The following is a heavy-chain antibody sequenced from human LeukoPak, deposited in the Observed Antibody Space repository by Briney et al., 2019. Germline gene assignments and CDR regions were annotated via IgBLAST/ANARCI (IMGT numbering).Heavy chain of an antibody. D-gene: IGHD6-13*01. CDR1: GGSFSGYY. Sequence: PSETLSLTCAVYGGSFSGYYWSWIRQPPGKGLEWIGEINHSGSTNYNPSLKSRVTISVDTSKNQFSLKLSSVTAADTAVNYCARSAGWAIAAAGRFDYWGQGTLVTVSS. CDR3: ARSAGWAIAAAGRFDY. CDR2: INHSGST. J-gene: IGHJ4*02. V-gene: IGHV4-34*01.